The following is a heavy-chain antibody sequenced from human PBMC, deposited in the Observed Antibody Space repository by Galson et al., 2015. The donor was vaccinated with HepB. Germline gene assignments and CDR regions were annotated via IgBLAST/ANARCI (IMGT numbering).Heavy chain of an antibody. CDR1: GFTFNNFA. CDR2: ISYDVINK. D-gene: IGHD2/OR15-2a*01. J-gene: IGHJ6*02. V-gene: IGHV3-30*03. Sequence: SLRLSCAASGFTFNNFAMHWVRQAPGKGLEWLAVISYDVINKNYADSVKGRFTISRDNAKNSLYLQMNGLRAEDKAVYYCAREGQYFDAREKGYGLDVWGQGTTVTVSS. CDR3: AREGQYFDAREKGYGLDV.